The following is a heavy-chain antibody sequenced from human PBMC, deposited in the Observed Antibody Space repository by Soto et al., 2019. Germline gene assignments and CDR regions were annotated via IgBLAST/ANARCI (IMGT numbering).Heavy chain of an antibody. Sequence: SETLSLTCTVSGGSVSSGSYYWSWIRQPPGKGLEWIGYIYYSGSTNYNPSLKSRVTISVDTSKNQFSLKLSSVTAADTAVYYCARGGSGDYDSSGHLWGQGTLVTVS. D-gene: IGHD3-22*01. CDR2: IYYSGST. J-gene: IGHJ5*02. V-gene: IGHV4-61*01. CDR1: GGSVSSGSYY. CDR3: ARGGSGDYDSSGHL.